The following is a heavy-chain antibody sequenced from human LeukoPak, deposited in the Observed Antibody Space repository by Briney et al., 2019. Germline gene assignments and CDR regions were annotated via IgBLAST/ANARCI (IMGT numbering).Heavy chain of an antibody. D-gene: IGHD2-2*01. J-gene: IGHJ6*02. CDR3: ARDRDYCSSTSCYYYYGMDV. CDR1: GGSVSSGSYY. CDR2: IYYSGST. Sequence: PSETLSLTCTVSGGSVSSGSYYWSWIRQPPGKGLEWIGYIYYSGSTNYNPSLKSRVTISVDTSKNQFSLKLSSVTAADTAVYYCARDRDYCSSTSCYYYYGMDVWGQGTTVTVSS. V-gene: IGHV4-61*01.